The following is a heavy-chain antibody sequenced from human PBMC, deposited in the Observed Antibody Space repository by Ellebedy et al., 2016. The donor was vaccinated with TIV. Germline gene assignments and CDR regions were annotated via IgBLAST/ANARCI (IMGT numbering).Heavy chain of an antibody. CDR1: GFSFRSYW. CDR3: ARRGSYGDYAVQINPWFDP. J-gene: IGHJ5*02. CDR2: LRADGDEK. Sequence: GESLKISCTASGFSFRSYWMSWVRQAPGKGLEWVANLRADGDEKYYVDSVKGRFTISRDNAKNSLYLQMNGLRAEDTAVYYCARRGSYGDYAVQINPWFDPWGQGTLVTVSS. V-gene: IGHV3-7*01. D-gene: IGHD4-17*01.